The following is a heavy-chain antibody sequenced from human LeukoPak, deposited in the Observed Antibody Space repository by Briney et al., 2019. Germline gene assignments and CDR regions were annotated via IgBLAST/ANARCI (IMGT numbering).Heavy chain of an antibody. V-gene: IGHV4-59*08. CDR3: ARHVDYYDSSGYHNWFDH. D-gene: IGHD3-22*01. J-gene: IGHJ5*02. CDR2: IYYSGST. CDR1: GGSISSYY. Sequence: PSETLSLTCTVSGGSISSYYWNWIRQPPGKGLEWIGYIYYSGSTNYNPSLKSRVTISVDTSKNQFSLKLSSVTAADTAVYYCARHVDYYDSSGYHNWFDHWGQGTLVTVSS.